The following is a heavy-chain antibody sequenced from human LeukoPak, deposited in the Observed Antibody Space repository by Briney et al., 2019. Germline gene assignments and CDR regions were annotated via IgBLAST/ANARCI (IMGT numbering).Heavy chain of an antibody. CDR3: AKTEAMSWNYPNSLYSYYYGMDV. D-gene: IGHD1-7*01. CDR2: ISGSGGST. V-gene: IGHV3-23*01. CDR1: GFTFSSYA. J-gene: IGHJ6*02. Sequence: PGGSLRLSCAASGFTFSSYAMSWVRQAPGKGLEWVSAISGSGGSTYYADSVKGRFTISRDNSKNTLYLQMNSLRAEDTAVYYCAKTEAMSWNYPNSLYSYYYGMDVWGQGTTVTVSS.